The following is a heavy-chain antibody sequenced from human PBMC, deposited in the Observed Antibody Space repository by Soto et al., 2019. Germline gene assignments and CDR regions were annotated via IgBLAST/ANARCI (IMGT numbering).Heavy chain of an antibody. CDR3: ARLRRDWGDAFDL. CDR2: IIPVFDKA. V-gene: IGHV1-69*01. Sequence: QVQLVQSGADVKKPGSSVKDSCKTSGGPFGSSAISWVRQAPAQGLEWMGEIIPVFDKANYAQNFQGRLTITADEPTGTVFMQLSSLRSEDTAVYFCARLRRDWGDAFDLWGLGTFVTVSS. CDR1: GGPFGSSA. J-gene: IGHJ3*01. D-gene: IGHD3-16*01.